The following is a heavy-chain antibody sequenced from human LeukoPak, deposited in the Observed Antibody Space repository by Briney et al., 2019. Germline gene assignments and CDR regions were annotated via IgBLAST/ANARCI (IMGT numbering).Heavy chain of an antibody. Sequence: ASXKVSCKASGYTFTSYGISWVRQAPGQGLEWMGWISPNNGNTNYAQKLQGRVTMTTDTSTSTAYMELRSLRSDDTAVYYCAREGLRQSLDYWGRGTLVTVSS. CDR3: AREGLRQSLDY. D-gene: IGHD5-12*01. J-gene: IGHJ4*02. V-gene: IGHV1-18*01. CDR1: GYTFTSYG. CDR2: ISPNNGNT.